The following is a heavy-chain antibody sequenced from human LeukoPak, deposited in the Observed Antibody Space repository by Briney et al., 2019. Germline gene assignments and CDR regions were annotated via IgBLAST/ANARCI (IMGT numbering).Heavy chain of an antibody. CDR3: ARKGISAMAGPLDI. CDR2: IYPSGNT. Sequence: SETLSLTCTVSGGSISNYYWSWIRQPAGKGLEWIGRIYPSGNTNYNPSLKSRVTMSTDTSKNHFSLKLTSVTATDTAVYYFARKGISAMAGPLDIWGQGTMVTVSS. V-gene: IGHV4-4*07. CDR1: GGSISNYY. J-gene: IGHJ3*02. D-gene: IGHD2-15*01.